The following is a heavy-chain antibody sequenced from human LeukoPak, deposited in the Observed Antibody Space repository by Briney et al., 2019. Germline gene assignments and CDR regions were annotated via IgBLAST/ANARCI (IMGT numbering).Heavy chain of an antibody. D-gene: IGHD3-22*01. CDR3: AKESLVVIESYFDN. CDR1: GFSFSDYA. CDR2: ITASGQNK. V-gene: IGHV3-23*01. J-gene: IGHJ4*02. Sequence: GGSLRLSCLVSGFSFSDYAMSWVRRAPGKGLEWVSAITASGQNKYYTDSVKGRFTMSRDNSKNTLYLQMNSLRDEDTAEYFCAKESLVVIESYFDNWGQGTLVLVCS.